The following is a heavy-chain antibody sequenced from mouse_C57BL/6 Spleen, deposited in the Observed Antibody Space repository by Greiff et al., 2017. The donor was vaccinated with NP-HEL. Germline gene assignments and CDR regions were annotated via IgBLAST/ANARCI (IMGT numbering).Heavy chain of an antibody. CDR3: ARRYSNYSAWFAY. Sequence: QVQLQQPGAELVMPGASVKLSCKASGYTFTSYWMHWVKQRPGQGLEWIGEIDPSDSYTNYNQKFKGKSTLTVDKSSSTAYMQLSSLTSEDSAVYYCARRYSNYSAWFAYWGQGTLVTVSA. CDR2: IDPSDSYT. D-gene: IGHD2-5*01. CDR1: GYTFTSYW. V-gene: IGHV1-69*01. J-gene: IGHJ3*01.